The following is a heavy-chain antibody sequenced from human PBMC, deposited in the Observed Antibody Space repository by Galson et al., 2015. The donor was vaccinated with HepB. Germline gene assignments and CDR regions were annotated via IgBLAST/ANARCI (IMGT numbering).Heavy chain of an antibody. V-gene: IGHV4-30-2*05. CDR3: AREVGYGDYWGHFDY. CDR1: GGSIYSGGYS. CDR2: IYYSGST. Sequence: QVQLQESGSGLVKPSQTLSLTCAVSGGSIYSGGYSWSWIRQPPGKGLEWIGYIYYSGSTYYNPSLKSRVTISVDTSKNQFSLKLSSVTAADTAVYYCAREVGYGDYWGHFDYWGQGTLVTVSS. J-gene: IGHJ4*02. D-gene: IGHD4-17*01.